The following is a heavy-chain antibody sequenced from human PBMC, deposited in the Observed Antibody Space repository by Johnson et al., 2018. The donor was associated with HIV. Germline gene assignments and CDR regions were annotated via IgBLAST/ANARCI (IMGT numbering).Heavy chain of an antibody. CDR2: IKSKSDGGAL. J-gene: IGHJ3*02. Sequence: VQLVESGGGLVKPGGSLRLTCAASGLTFSDAWMSWVRQAPGKGLEWVGRIKSKSDGGALDYAAPVQCRFSISRDDSKNMLFLQMNSLKTEDTATSYCTTGLRIFEVVPLDGFDIWGQGTVITVPS. CDR3: TTGLRIFEVVPLDGFDI. V-gene: IGHV3-15*01. D-gene: IGHD3-3*02. CDR1: GLTFSDAW.